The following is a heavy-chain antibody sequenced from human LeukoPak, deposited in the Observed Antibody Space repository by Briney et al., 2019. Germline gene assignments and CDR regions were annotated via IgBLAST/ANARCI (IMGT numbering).Heavy chain of an antibody. CDR2: ITASGDST. J-gene: IGHJ4*02. V-gene: IGHV3-23*01. Sequence: GGSLRLSCAGSGFPFSSYPISWVRQPPGEGLEWVSAITASGDSTYSADSVKGRFTISRDNSKNTLYLQMNSLRAEDTAVYYCAKVETGTHDYWGQGTLVTVSS. CDR3: AKVETGTHDY. CDR1: GFPFSSYP. D-gene: IGHD1-1*01.